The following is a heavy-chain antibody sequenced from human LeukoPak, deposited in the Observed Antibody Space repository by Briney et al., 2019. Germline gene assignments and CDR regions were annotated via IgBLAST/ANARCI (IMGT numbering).Heavy chain of an antibody. Sequence: ASVKGSCKASGYSFSGFYMHWVRHAPGQGLEWRVWIIPNTGGTNYAQKFQGRVTMTRDTTISTAYMELSSLRSDDTAVYYCAREWLIVVTGTGHLDYWGQGTLVTVSS. V-gene: IGHV1-2*02. CDR3: AREWLIVVTGTGHLDY. D-gene: IGHD6-19*01. J-gene: IGHJ4*02. CDR1: GYSFSGFY. CDR2: IIPNTGGT.